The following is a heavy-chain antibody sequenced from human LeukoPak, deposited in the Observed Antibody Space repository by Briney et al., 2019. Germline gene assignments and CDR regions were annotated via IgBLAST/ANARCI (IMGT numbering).Heavy chain of an antibody. J-gene: IGHJ4*02. CDR3: AKDQVDTAMALFYFDY. CDR2: IRYDGSNK. Sequence: GGSLRLSCAASGFTFSSYGMHWVCQAPGKGLEWVAFIRYDGSNKYYADSVKGRFTISRDNSKNTLYLQMNSLRAEDTAVYYCAKDQVDTAMALFYFDYWGQGTLVTVSS. CDR1: GFTFSSYG. D-gene: IGHD5-18*01. V-gene: IGHV3-30*02.